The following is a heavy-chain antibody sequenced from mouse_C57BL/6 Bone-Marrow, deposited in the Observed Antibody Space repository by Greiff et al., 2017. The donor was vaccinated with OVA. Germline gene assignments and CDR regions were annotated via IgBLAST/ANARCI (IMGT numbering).Heavy chain of an antibody. D-gene: IGHD1-1*01. V-gene: IGHV6-6*01. CDR3: TRGPLGRNDAMDY. CDR1: GFTFSDAW. Sequence: EVKVEESGGGLVQPGGSMKLSCAASGFTFSDAWMDWVRQSPEKGLEWVAEIRNKANNHATYYAESVKGRFTISRDDSKSSVYLQMNSLRAEDTGIYDCTRGPLGRNDAMDYWGQGTSVTVSA. CDR2: IRNKANNHAT. J-gene: IGHJ4*01.